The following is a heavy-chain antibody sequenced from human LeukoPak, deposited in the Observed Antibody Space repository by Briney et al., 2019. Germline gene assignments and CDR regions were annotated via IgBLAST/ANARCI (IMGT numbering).Heavy chain of an antibody. D-gene: IGHD2-21*01. CDR3: ARATGSYAGGGYQDY. Sequence: TGGSLRLFCAASGFSFSMYWMHWVRQAPGKGLVWVSRIDTDGSYTNYADSVKGRFTISRDNAKNTLYLQMNSLRVEDTAVYYCARATGSYAGGGYQDYWGQGSLVTVSS. CDR1: GFSFSMYW. V-gene: IGHV3-74*01. J-gene: IGHJ4*02. CDR2: IDTDGSYT.